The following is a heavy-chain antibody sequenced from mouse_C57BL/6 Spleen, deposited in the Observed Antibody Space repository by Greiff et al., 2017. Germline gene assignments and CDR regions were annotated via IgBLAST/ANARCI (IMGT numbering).Heavy chain of an antibody. CDR1: GFTFSDYG. CDR3: AREGLLFYAMDY. Sequence: EVKLMESGGGLVKPGGSLKLSCAASGFTFSDYGMHWVRQAPEKGLEWVAYISSGSSTIYYADTVKGRFTISRDNAKNTLFLQMTSLRSEDTAMYYCAREGLLFYAMDYWGQGTSVTVSS. J-gene: IGHJ4*01. CDR2: ISSGSSTI. D-gene: IGHD1-1*01. V-gene: IGHV5-17*01.